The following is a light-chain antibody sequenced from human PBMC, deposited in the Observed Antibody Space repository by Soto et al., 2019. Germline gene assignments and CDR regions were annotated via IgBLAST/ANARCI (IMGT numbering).Light chain of an antibody. J-gene: IGLJ1*01. CDR3: CSDAGSGTADYV. CDR2: EGI. CDR1: SSDIGTYNL. V-gene: IGLV2-23*01. Sequence: QSALTQPASVSGSPGQSITISCTGTSSDIGTYNLVSWYQHYPGKAPKLMIYEGIKRPSGVSNRFSGSKSGNTACLTISGLQAEDEADYYCCSDAGSGTADYVFGSGTKLTVL.